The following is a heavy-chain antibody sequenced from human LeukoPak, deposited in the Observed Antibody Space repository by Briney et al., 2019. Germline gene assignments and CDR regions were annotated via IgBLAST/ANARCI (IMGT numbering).Heavy chain of an antibody. Sequence: GGSLRLSCAASGFTFSSYEMNWVRQAPGKGLEWVSYISSSGSTIYYADSVKGRFTISRDNAKNSLYLQMNSLRAEDTAVYYCARGSWFGEGTTWGQGTLVTVSS. V-gene: IGHV3-48*03. CDR1: GFTFSSYE. J-gene: IGHJ5*02. CDR2: ISSSGSTI. CDR3: ARGSWFGEGTT. D-gene: IGHD3-10*01.